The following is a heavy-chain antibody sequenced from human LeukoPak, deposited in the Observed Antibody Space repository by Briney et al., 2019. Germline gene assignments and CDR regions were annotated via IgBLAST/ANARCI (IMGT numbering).Heavy chain of an antibody. D-gene: IGHD6-19*01. V-gene: IGHV4-34*01. CDR3: ARVGSGWYEKYYFDY. CDR1: GGSISSYY. CDR2: INHSGST. J-gene: IGHJ4*02. Sequence: SETLSLTCTVSGGSISSYYWSWIRQPPGKGLEWIGEINHSGSTNYNPSLKSRVTISVDTSKNQFSLKLSSVTAADTAVYYCARVGSGWYEKYYFDYWGQGTLVTVSS.